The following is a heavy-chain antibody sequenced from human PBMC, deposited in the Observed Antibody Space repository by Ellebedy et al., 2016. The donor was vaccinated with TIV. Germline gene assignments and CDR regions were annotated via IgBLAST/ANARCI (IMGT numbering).Heavy chain of an antibody. CDR2: INPNSGGT. J-gene: IGHJ3*02. CDR1: GYTFTSYD. V-gene: IGHV1-2*02. CDR3: ARDRKGLGWPDAFDI. Sequence: ASVKVSXKASGYTFTSYDINWVRQAPGQGLEWMGWINPNSGGTNYAQKFQGRVTMTRDTSISTAYMELSRLRSDDTAVYYCARDRKGLGWPDAFDIWGQGTMVTVSS. D-gene: IGHD4-23*01.